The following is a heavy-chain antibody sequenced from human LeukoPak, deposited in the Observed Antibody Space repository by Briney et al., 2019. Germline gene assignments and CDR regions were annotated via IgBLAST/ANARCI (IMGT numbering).Heavy chain of an antibody. CDR2: IKQDRSEK. CDR3: VQGWRDN. D-gene: IGHD2-15*01. CDR1: GFTFTNYW. J-gene: IGHJ4*02. Sequence: GGSLRLSCAASGFTFTNYWMSWVRQAPGKGLELVANIKQDRSEKYYVDSVKGRFTISRDNAKNSLYLQLNTLRPEDTAVYYCVQGWRDNWGQGTLVTVSS. V-gene: IGHV3-7*01.